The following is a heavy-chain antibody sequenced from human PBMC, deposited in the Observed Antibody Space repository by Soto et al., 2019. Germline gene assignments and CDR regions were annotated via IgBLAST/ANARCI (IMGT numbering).Heavy chain of an antibody. CDR1: GGSISSGDYY. J-gene: IGHJ4*02. CDR2: IYYSGST. CDR3: AIIVVVPAAAYFAY. D-gene: IGHD2-2*01. Sequence: QVQRQESGPGLVKPSQTLSLTCTVSGGSISSGDYYWSWIRQPPGKGLEWIGYIYYSGSTYYNPSLKSRDTISVDTSINQFSLKLGSVTAADTAVYYCAIIVVVPAAAYFAYWGQGTLVTVSS. V-gene: IGHV4-30-4*01.